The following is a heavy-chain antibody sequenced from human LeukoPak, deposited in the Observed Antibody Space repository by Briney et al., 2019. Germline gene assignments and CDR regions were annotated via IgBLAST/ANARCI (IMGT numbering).Heavy chain of an antibody. CDR2: ISYDGSKK. CDR3: ARDLSGRFTFDY. D-gene: IGHD6-19*01. Sequence: PGRSPRLSCAASGFTFTIYGMHWVRQAPGKGLEWVAVISYDGSKKYYADSVKGRFTISRDNSKNTLYLQMNSLRAEDTAVYYCARDLSGRFTFDYWGQGTLVTVSS. V-gene: IGHV3-30*03. J-gene: IGHJ4*02. CDR1: GFTFTIYG.